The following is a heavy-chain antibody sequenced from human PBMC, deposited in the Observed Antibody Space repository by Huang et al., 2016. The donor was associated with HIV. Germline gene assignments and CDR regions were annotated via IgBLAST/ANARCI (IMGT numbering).Heavy chain of an antibody. Sequence: EVHLVESGGGLVQPGGSLRLSCAASGFTFSIYAMNWIRKAPGKGVEWVSKIDKRCYTVYYADSVKGRFTISRDNAKNSLYLQMSSLNVDDTAVYYCEGGGYWGQGTPITVSS. CDR2: IDKRCYTV. CDR3: EGGGY. V-gene: IGHV3-48*01. D-gene: IGHD3-16*01. CDR1: GFTFSIYA. J-gene: IGHJ4*02.